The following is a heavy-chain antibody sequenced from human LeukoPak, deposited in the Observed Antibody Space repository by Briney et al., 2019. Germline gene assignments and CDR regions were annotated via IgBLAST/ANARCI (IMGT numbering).Heavy chain of an antibody. V-gene: IGHV3-48*03. CDR1: GFTFSNYE. CDR2: ISSSGSTI. J-gene: IGHJ4*02. D-gene: IGHD1-26*01. Sequence: GGSLRLSCAASGFTFSNYEMNWVRQAPGKGLEWVSYISSSGSTIYYADSVKGRFTISRDNAKNSLYLQMNSLRAEDTAVYYCARDPPSVGAKGDYWGQGTLVTVSS. CDR3: ARDPPSVGAKGDY.